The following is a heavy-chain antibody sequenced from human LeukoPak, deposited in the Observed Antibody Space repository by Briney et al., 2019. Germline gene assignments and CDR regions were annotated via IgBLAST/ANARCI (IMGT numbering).Heavy chain of an antibody. CDR1: GFTFDDYA. CDR2: ISWNSGSI. V-gene: IGHV3-9*01. CDR3: ARVDSSGYYYMDV. J-gene: IGHJ6*03. D-gene: IGHD6-19*01. Sequence: GGSLRPSCAASGFTFDDYAMHWVRQAPGKGLEWVSGISWNSGSIGYADSVKGRFTISRDNAKNSLYLQMNSLRAEDTAVYYCARVDSSGYYYMDVWGKGTTVTISS.